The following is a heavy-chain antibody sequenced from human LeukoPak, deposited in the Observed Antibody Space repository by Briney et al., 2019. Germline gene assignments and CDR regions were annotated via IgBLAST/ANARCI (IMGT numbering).Heavy chain of an antibody. V-gene: IGHV3-30-3*01. CDR2: ISYDGSNK. Sequence: PGRSLRLSCAASGFTFSSYAMHWVRQAPGKGLEWVAVISYDGSNKYYADSVKGRFTISRDNSKNTLYLQMNSLRAEDTAVYYCAWAQEAAAGTWGFDYWGQGTLVTVSS. J-gene: IGHJ4*02. CDR1: GFTFSSYA. D-gene: IGHD6-13*01. CDR3: AWAQEAAAGTWGFDY.